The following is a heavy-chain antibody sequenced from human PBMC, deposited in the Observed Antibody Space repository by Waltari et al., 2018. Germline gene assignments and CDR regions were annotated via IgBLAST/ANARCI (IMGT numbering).Heavy chain of an antibody. Sequence: EVQLVESGGGLVQPGGSLSLSCAASGFTFSNYNMNWVRQAPGKGRGWVSYISTSSSTIYYADSVKGRFTISRDNAKNSLYLQLNSLRAEDTALYYCARDYYYYMDVWGKGTTVTVSS. J-gene: IGHJ6*03. V-gene: IGHV3-48*01. CDR1: GFTFSNYN. CDR2: ISTSSSTI. CDR3: ARDYYYYMDV.